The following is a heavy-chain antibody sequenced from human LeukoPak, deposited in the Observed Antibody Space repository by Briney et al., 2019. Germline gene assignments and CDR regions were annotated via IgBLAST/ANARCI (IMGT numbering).Heavy chain of an antibody. D-gene: IGHD3-10*01. J-gene: IGHJ6*02. V-gene: IGHV4-34*01. Sequence: SETLSLTCAVYGGSFSGYYWSWIRQPPGKGLEWIGEINHSGSTNYNPSLKSRVTISVDTSKNQFSLKLSSVTAADTAVYYCARHTIYYGMDVWGQGTTVTVSS. CDR2: INHSGST. CDR1: GGSFSGYY. CDR3: ARHTIYYGMDV.